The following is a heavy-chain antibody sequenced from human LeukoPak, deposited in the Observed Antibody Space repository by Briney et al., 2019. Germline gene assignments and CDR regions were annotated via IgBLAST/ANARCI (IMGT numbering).Heavy chain of an antibody. CDR1: GGSVSSYY. Sequence: SETLSLTCTVSGGSVSSYYWSWIRQPPGKGLEWIGYIYYSGSTNYNPSLKSRVTISVDTSKNQFSLKLSSVTAADTAVYYCARDKYGDYYFDYWGQGTLVTVSS. CDR2: IYYSGST. D-gene: IGHD4-17*01. V-gene: IGHV4-59*02. CDR3: ARDKYGDYYFDY. J-gene: IGHJ4*02.